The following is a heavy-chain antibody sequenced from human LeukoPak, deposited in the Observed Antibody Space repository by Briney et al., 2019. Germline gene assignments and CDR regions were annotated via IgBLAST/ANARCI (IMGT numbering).Heavy chain of an antibody. CDR1: GGSFSSHY. J-gene: IGHJ3*02. V-gene: IGHV4-59*11. CDR3: ARDPTTVTKGLDI. CDR2: ISYIGST. Sequence: PSKTLSLTCTVSGGSFSSHYWSWIRQPPGKGLEWIGYISYIGSTNYNPSLKSRVTISVDKSKNQFALKLSSVTAADTAVYYCARDPTTVTKGLDIWGQGTMVTVSS. D-gene: IGHD4-17*01.